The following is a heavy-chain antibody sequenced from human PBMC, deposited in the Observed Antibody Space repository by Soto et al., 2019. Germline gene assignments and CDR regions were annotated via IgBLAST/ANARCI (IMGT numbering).Heavy chain of an antibody. V-gene: IGHV3-20*04. Sequence: LGLSCAASGFTFYDYGMSWVRQAPGKGLEWVSGINWNGGSTGYADSVKGRFTISRDTAKNSLYLQMNSLRAEDTALYYFARDKGQEDYGDYGGLMDDWGQGTTVTVSS. J-gene: IGHJ6*02. CDR3: ARDKGQEDYGDYGGLMDD. D-gene: IGHD4-17*01. CDR1: GFTFYDYG. CDR2: INWNGGST.